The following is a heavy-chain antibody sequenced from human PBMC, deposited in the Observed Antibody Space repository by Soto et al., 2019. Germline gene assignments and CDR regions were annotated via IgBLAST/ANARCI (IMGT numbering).Heavy chain of an antibody. Sequence: PSETLSLTCTGSGGSISSSSYYWGWIRQPPGKGLEWIGSIYYSGSTYYNPSLKSRVTISVDTSKNQFSLKLSSVTAADTAVYYCARGKAAQTPITIFGVVINRYYYYGMDVWGQGTTVTVSS. J-gene: IGHJ6*02. D-gene: IGHD3-3*01. CDR1: GGSISSSSYY. V-gene: IGHV4-39*01. CDR2: IYYSGST. CDR3: ARGKAAQTPITIFGVVINRYYYYGMDV.